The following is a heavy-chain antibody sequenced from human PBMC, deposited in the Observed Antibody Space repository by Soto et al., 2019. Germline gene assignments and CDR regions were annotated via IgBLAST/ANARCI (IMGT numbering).Heavy chain of an antibody. Sequence: QVQLVQSGAEVKKPGSSVKVSCKASGGTFSTYAITWVRQAPGQGLEWLGGIIPIFGTTDYARKFQGRVTITAAESTSTVFIELGSLTSEYTAVYYCATGVGPYYFDYWGQGTLVTVSS. V-gene: IGHV1-69*01. D-gene: IGHD1-26*01. CDR2: IIPIFGTT. CDR3: ATGVGPYYFDY. J-gene: IGHJ4*02. CDR1: GGTFSTYA.